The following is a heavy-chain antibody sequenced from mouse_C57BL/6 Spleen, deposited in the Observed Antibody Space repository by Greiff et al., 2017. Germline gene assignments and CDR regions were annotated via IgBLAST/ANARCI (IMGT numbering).Heavy chain of an antibody. D-gene: IGHD2-1*01. V-gene: IGHV5-6*02. CDR1: GFTFSSYG. J-gene: IGHJ3*01. CDR3: ATFVYGNSFAY. CDR2: ISSGGSYT. Sequence: DVKLVESGGDLVKPGGSLKLSCAASGFTFSSYGMSWVRQTPDKRLEWVATISSGGSYTYYPDSVKGRFTISRDNAKNTLYLQMSSLKSEDTAMYYCATFVYGNSFAYWGQGTLVTVSA.